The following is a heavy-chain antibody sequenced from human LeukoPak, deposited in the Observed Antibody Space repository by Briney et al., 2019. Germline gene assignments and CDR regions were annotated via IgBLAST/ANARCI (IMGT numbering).Heavy chain of an antibody. J-gene: IGHJ6*03. CDR2: IIPIFGTA. D-gene: IGHD3-10*01. V-gene: IGHV1-69*05. CDR3: ARVAGITMVRGVTGGYYYYMDV. CDR1: GGTFSSYA. Sequence: SVKVSCKASGGTFSSYAISWVRQAPGQGLEWMGGIIPIFGTANYAQKFQGRVTITTVESTSTAYMELSSLRSEDTAVYYCARVAGITMVRGVTGGYYYYMDVWGKGTTVTVSS.